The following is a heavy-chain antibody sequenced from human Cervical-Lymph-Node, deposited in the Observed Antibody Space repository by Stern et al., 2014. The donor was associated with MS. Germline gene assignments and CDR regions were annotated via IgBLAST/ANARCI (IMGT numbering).Heavy chain of an antibody. CDR1: GFTFSSFS. D-gene: IGHD3-3*01. CDR2: MSYDGNNQ. Sequence: MQLVESGGGVVQPGRSLRLSCAASGFTFSSFSIHWVRQAPGKGLEWVALMSYDGNNQYYADSVKGRFILSRENSKNTLFLQMNSLRVEDTAVYYCARDYRLEGGYYTGFDYWGQGTLVTVSS. CDR3: ARDYRLEGGYYTGFDY. J-gene: IGHJ4*02. V-gene: IGHV3-30*03.